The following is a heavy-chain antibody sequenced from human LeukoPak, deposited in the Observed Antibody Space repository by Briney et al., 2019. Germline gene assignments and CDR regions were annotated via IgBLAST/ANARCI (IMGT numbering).Heavy chain of an antibody. J-gene: IGHJ4*02. CDR2: IHDDGGST. D-gene: IGHD4-23*01. Sequence: PGGSLRLSCAASGFTFSSYAMHWVRQAPGKGLEHVSTIHDDGGSTFYADSVKCRFTISRDNSKNTLYLQMGSLRTDDVGVYYCSRAGSGNYVGPDYWGQGTLVTVSS. V-gene: IGHV3-64*02. CDR1: GFTFSSYA. CDR3: SRAGSGNYVGPDY.